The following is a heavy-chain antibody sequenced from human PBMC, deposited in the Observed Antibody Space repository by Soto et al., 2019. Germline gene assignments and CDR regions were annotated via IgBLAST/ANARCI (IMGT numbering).Heavy chain of an antibody. V-gene: IGHV4-4*02. Sequence: SETLSLTCSVSSGSISSSNWWSWVRQPPGKGLEWIGEIYHSGSTNYNPSLKSRVTISVDKSKNQFSLKLSSVTAADTAVYYCARVGSGEVTRFDYWGQGTLVTVSS. CDR3: ARVGSGEVTRFDY. D-gene: IGHD2-15*01. CDR1: SGSISSSNW. CDR2: IYHSGST. J-gene: IGHJ4*02.